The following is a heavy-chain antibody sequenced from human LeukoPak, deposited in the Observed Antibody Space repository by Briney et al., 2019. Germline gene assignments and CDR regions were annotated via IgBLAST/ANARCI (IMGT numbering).Heavy chain of an antibody. Sequence: SETLSLTCTVSGGSISSSSYYWSWIRQHPGKGLEWIGYIYYSGSTYYNPSLKSRVTISVDTSKNQFSLKLSSVTAADTAVYYCARMGRGDYYDSSGSFDFDYWGQGTLVTVSS. CDR3: ARMGRGDYYDSSGSFDFDY. CDR2: IYYSGST. CDR1: GGSISSSSYY. J-gene: IGHJ4*02. D-gene: IGHD3-22*01. V-gene: IGHV4-31*03.